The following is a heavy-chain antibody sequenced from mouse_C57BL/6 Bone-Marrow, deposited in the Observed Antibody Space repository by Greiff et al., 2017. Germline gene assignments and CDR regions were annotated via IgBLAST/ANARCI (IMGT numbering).Heavy chain of an antibody. CDR3: ARGSYYSEPWYFDV. J-gene: IGHJ1*03. CDR2: IYPGSGNT. V-gene: IGHV1-76*01. D-gene: IGHD2-12*01. CDR1: GYTFTDYY. Sequence: QVQLQQPGAELVRPGASVKLSCKASGYTFTDYYINWVKQRPGQGLEWIARIYPGSGNTYYNEKFKGKATLTAEKSSSTAYMQLSSLTSEDSAVYVCARGSYYSEPWYFDVWGTGTTVTVSS.